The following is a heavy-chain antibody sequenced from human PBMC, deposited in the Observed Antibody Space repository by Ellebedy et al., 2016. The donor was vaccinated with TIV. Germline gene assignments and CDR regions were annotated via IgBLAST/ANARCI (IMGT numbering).Heavy chain of an antibody. D-gene: IGHD4-17*01. CDR2: INEDGTKK. CDR1: GFTFSSYG. Sequence: GESLKISCAASGFTFSSYGMHWVRQAPGKGLEWVANINEDGTKKHYVDSVKGRFTISRDNAGNSLYLQMNSLGAEDTAVYYCARAIYGASYLWGRGTLVTVSS. V-gene: IGHV3-7*01. CDR3: ARAIYGASYL. J-gene: IGHJ2*01.